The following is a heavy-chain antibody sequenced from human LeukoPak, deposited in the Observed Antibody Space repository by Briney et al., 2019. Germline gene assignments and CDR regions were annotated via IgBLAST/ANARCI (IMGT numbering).Heavy chain of an antibody. D-gene: IGHD4-17*01. V-gene: IGHV1-69*05. CDR1: GGTFSSYA. CDR3: ARDHPGLDGDYLGTYWFDP. Sequence: GASVKVSCKASGGTFSSYAISWVRQAPGQGLEWMGGIIPIFGTANYAQKFQGRVTITTDESTSTAYMELSSLRSEDTAVCYCARDHPGLDGDYLGTYWFDPWGQGTLVTVSS. J-gene: IGHJ5*02. CDR2: IIPIFGTA.